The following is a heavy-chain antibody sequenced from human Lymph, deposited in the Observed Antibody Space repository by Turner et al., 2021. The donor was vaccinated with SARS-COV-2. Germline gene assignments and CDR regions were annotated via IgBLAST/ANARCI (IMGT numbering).Heavy chain of an antibody. CDR3: ARHGFSGWYGGGMDV. J-gene: IGHJ6*02. CDR1: GGSISSYY. Sequence: QVQLQESGPGLVRPSETLSLTCTVSGGSISSYYWSWIRQPPGKGLEWIGYIHYSGSTNYNLSLKSRVTISVDTSKNQFSLKVSSVTAADTAVYYCARHGFSGWYGGGMDVWGQGTTVTVSS. CDR2: IHYSGST. D-gene: IGHD6-19*01. V-gene: IGHV4-59*08.